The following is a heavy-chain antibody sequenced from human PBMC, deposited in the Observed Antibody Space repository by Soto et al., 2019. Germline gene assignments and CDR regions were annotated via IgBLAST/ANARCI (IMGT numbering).Heavy chain of an antibody. J-gene: IGHJ6*02. CDR2: INHSGST. Sequence: SETLSLTCAVYGGSFSGYYWSWIRQPPGKGLEWIGEINHSGSTNYNPSLKSRVTLSVDTSKNQFSLKLSSVTAADTAVYYCARPTRQWLGLRYYYGMDVWGQGTTVTVSS. CDR1: GGSFSGYY. V-gene: IGHV4-34*01. D-gene: IGHD6-19*01. CDR3: ARPTRQWLGLRYYYGMDV.